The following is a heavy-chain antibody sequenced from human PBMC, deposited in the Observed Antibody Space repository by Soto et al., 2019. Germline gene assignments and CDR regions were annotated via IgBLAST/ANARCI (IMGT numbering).Heavy chain of an antibody. D-gene: IGHD1-1*01. CDR2: ISSSSSFI. Sequence: EVQLVESGGGLVKPGGPLRLSCAASGFSLSDYSMNWIRQAPGKGLEWVASISSSSSFIHYAESMKGRFTISRDNAKNSLYLQMNSLSAEDTAVYYCAGGSDDGRDNWGQGTLVTVSS. CDR1: GFSLSDYS. J-gene: IGHJ4*02. CDR3: AGGSDDGRDN. V-gene: IGHV3-21*01.